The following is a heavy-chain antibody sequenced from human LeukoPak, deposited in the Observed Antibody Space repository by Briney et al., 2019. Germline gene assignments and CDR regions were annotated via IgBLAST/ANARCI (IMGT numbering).Heavy chain of an antibody. CDR1: GFTFSDYW. CDR2: IKHDGSQR. J-gene: IGHJ4*02. D-gene: IGHD6-6*01. Sequence: GGSLRLSCTASGFTFSDYWMTWVRQAPGKGPEGVANIKHDGSQRYYVDSVRGRFTISRDNAKNSLFLQMNGLRAEDTAVYYCARRGGSSSRRSPIDYWGQGTLVTVSS. CDR3: ARRGGSSSRRSPIDY. V-gene: IGHV3-7*01.